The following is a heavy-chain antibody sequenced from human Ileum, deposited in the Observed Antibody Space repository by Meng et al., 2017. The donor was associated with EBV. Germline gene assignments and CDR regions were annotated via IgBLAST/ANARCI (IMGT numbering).Heavy chain of an antibody. V-gene: IGHV3-74*01. CDR3: AKDLSWNQADY. CDR1: GFTFSSYW. J-gene: IGHJ4*02. D-gene: IGHD1-14*01. CDR2: INTDGSIT. Sequence: EVQRVESGGGLVQPGGSLRLSCAASGFTFSSYWMHWVRQAPGKGLVWVSRINTDGSITNYADSVKGRFTISRDNAKNTLYLQMNSLRAEDTAVYYCAKDLSWNQADYWGQGTLVTVSS.